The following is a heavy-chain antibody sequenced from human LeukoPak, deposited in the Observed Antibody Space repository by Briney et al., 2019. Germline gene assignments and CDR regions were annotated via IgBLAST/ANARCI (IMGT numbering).Heavy chain of an antibody. J-gene: IGHJ4*02. D-gene: IGHD5-18*01. CDR1: GGTFSSYA. CDR3: ARDRGYSYGYLDY. Sequence: SVKVSCKASGGTFSSYAISWVRQAPGQGLEWMGGIIPIFGTANYAQKFQGRVTITTDESTSTAYMELSSLRSEDTAVFYCARDRGYSYGYLDYWGQGTLVTVSS. V-gene: IGHV1-69*05. CDR2: IIPIFGTA.